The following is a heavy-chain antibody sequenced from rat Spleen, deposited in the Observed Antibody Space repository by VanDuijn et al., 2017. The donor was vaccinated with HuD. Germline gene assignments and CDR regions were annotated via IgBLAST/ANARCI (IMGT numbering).Heavy chain of an antibody. CDR3: ASLYYYDGYYRY. Sequence: EVQLVESGGGLVQPGRSLKLSCAASGFTFSNYGMAWVRQAPTKGLEWVATISYDGSGTYYRDSVKGRFTISRDNAKSTLYLQMDSLRSEDTATYYCASLYYYDGYYRYWGQGVMVTVSS. V-gene: IGHV5-29*01. CDR1: GFTFSNYG. J-gene: IGHJ2*01. CDR2: ISYDGSGT. D-gene: IGHD1-12*03.